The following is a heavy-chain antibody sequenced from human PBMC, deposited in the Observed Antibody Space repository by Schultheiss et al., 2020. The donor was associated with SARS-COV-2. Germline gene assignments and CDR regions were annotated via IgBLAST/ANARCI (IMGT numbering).Heavy chain of an antibody. CDR1: GFTFSSYG. V-gene: IGHV3-30*03. CDR2: ISYDGSNK. Sequence: GGSLRLSCAASGFTFSSYGMHWVRQAPGKGLEWVAVISYDGSNKYYADSVKGRFTISRDNAKNSLYLQMNSLRDEDTAVYYCARVHPAYRRCGGDCSSWGQGTLVTVSS. D-gene: IGHD2-21*02. J-gene: IGHJ4*02. CDR3: ARVHPAYRRCGGDCSS.